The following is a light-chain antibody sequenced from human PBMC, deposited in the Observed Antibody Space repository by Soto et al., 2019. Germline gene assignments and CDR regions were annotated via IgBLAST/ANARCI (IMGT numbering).Light chain of an antibody. J-gene: IGKJ2*01. CDR3: QQYVNLPYT. V-gene: IGKV1-33*01. CDR2: DTT. CDR1: QDLTNF. Sequence: DIQMTQSPTSLAASVGDRVTISCQASQDLTNFLNWYQQKPGEAPKLLIYDTTTLEEGVPSRFSGGGSGTYFTFTINGLQPEDAAIYSCQQYVNLPYTFGQGPKLEIK.